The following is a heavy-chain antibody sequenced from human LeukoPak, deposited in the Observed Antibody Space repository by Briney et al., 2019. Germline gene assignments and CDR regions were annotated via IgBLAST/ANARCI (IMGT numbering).Heavy chain of an antibody. J-gene: IGHJ6*03. D-gene: IGHD3-16*01. CDR3: ARRGTPYYYYYMDV. Sequence: PSETLSLTCTVFGGSINTYYWSWIRQSPGKGLESIGYIYSSGSTDYNPSLKSRVVISIDTSKSQFSLKMNSVTAADTAVYYCARRGTPYYYYYMDVWGKGTTVTVSS. CDR2: IYSSGST. CDR1: GGSINTYY. V-gene: IGHV4-59*08.